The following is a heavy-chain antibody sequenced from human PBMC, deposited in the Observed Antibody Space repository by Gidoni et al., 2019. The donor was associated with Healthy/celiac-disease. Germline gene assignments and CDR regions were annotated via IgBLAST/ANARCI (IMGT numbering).Heavy chain of an antibody. CDR1: GFTVSSNY. J-gene: IGHJ6*02. V-gene: IGHV3-53*01. D-gene: IGHD2-2*01. CDR2: IYSGGST. Sequence: EVQLVESGGGLIQPGGSLRLSCAASGFTVSSNYMSWVRQAPGKGLAWVSVIYSGGSTYYADSVKGRFTISRDNSKNTLYLQMNSLRAEDTAVYYCARDRTGGYYYYYGMDVWGQGTTVTVSS. CDR3: ARDRTGGYYYYYGMDV.